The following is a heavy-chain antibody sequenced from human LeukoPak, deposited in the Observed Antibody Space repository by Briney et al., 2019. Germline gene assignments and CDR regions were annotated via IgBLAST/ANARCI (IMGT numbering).Heavy chain of an antibody. CDR1: GYTFTNYY. CDR3: AREISGSSPTGPFDY. J-gene: IGHJ4*02. CDR2: INPGGGNT. Sequence: EASVKVSCKASGYTFTNYYMHWVRQAPGQGLEWMGLINPGGGNTNYAQNFQGRVTMTRDTSTSTAYMELRSLRSDDTAVYYCAREISGSSPTGPFDYWGQGTLVTVSS. D-gene: IGHD1-26*01. V-gene: IGHV1-46*01.